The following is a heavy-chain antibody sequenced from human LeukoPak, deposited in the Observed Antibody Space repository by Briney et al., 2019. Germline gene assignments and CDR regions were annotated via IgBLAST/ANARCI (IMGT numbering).Heavy chain of an antibody. CDR3: ATTLRFLEWILAD. Sequence: GASVKVSCKAPGATFSSYAISWVRQAPGQWLEWMGRIIPIFGTANYAQKFQGRVTITTDESTSTAYMELSSLRSEDTAVYYCATTLRFLEWILADWGQGTLVTVSS. V-gene: IGHV1-69*05. CDR1: GATFSSYA. D-gene: IGHD3-3*01. J-gene: IGHJ4*02. CDR2: IIPIFGTA.